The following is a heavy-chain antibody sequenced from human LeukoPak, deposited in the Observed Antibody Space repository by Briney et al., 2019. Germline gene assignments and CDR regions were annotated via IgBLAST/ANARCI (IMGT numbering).Heavy chain of an antibody. D-gene: IGHD3-22*01. Sequence: PGGSLRLSCAASGFTFSSYAMSWVRQAPGKGLEWVSAISGSGGSTYYADSVKGRFTISRDNSKNTLYLQMNSLRAEDTAVYYCARDPLHRWAYYYDSSGYYTYYFDYWGQGTLVTVSS. CDR1: GFTFSSYA. CDR3: ARDPLHRWAYYYDSSGYYTYYFDY. J-gene: IGHJ4*02. CDR2: ISGSGGST. V-gene: IGHV3-23*01.